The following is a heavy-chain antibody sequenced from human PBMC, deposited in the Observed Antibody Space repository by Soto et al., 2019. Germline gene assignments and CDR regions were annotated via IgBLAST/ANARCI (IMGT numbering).Heavy chain of an antibody. CDR1: GFTFSSYG. CDR2: IWYDGSNK. CDR3: ARDRVAVAGSYGMDV. Sequence: QVQLVESGGGVVQPGRSLRLSCAASGFTFSSYGMHWVRQAPGKGLEWVAVIWYDGSNKYYADSVKGRFTISRDNSKKTRYLQMNSLRAEDTAVYYCARDRVAVAGSYGMDVWGQGTTVTVSS. J-gene: IGHJ6*02. V-gene: IGHV3-33*01. D-gene: IGHD6-19*01.